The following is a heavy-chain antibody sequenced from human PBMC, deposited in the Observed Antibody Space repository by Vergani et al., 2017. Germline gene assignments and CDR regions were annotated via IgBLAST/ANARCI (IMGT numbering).Heavy chain of an antibody. V-gene: IGHV1-69*18. CDR2: IIPIFGTA. CDR1: GGTFSSYA. CDR3: ARGRIRLPYYTSGDYYYYGMDV. J-gene: IGHJ6*02. D-gene: IGHD1-26*01. Sequence: QVQLVQSGAEVKKPGSSVKVSCKASGGTFSSYAISWVRQAPGQGLEWMGRIIPIFGTANYAQKFQGRVTITADESTSTAYMELSSLRSEDTAVYYCARGRIRLPYYTSGDYYYYGMDVWGQGTTVTVSS.